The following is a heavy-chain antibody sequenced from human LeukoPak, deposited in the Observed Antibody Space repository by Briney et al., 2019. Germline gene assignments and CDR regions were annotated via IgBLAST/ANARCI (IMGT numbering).Heavy chain of an antibody. CDR3: ARSRGAGPGAYFDY. CDR2: ISNTGSYT. V-gene: IGHV3-11*03. D-gene: IGHD6-19*01. Sequence: PGGSLRLSCAVSGFSFADEYMSWIRQAPGQGLEWVSYISNTGSYTNYADSVEGRFTLSRDNTENSLYLQMNSLRAEDTAVYYCARSRGAGPGAYFDYWGQGTLVAVTS. J-gene: IGHJ4*02. CDR1: GFSFADEY.